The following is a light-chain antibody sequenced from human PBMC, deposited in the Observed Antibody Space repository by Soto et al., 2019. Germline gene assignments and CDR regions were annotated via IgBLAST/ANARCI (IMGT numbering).Light chain of an antibody. CDR3: QQYYIYPWT. V-gene: IGKV1-8*01. CDR1: QGISSY. Sequence: AILMTMYTSSFSASTGDRFTITCRSSQGISSYLAWYQQKPGKAPKLLIYAASTLQSGVPSRFSGSGSGTDFTLTISCLQSEDFATYYCQQYYIYPWTFGQGTNV. CDR2: AAS. J-gene: IGKJ1*01.